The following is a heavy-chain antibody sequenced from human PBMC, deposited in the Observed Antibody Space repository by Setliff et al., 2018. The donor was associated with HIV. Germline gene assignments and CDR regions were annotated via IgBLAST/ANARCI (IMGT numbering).Heavy chain of an antibody. V-gene: IGHV3-48*01. CDR1: GFTFSNSG. D-gene: IGHD6-19*01. CDR2: ISGSSSSV. J-gene: IGHJ3*01. CDR3: ARTTWYSSFSAAFDV. Sequence: GGSLILSCAASGFTFSNSGMNWVRQAPGKGLEWLSYISGSSSSVYDADSVKGRFNVSRDNAKNSMYLQMNSLRVDDTAVYFCARTTWYSSFSAAFDVWGQGTVITVSS.